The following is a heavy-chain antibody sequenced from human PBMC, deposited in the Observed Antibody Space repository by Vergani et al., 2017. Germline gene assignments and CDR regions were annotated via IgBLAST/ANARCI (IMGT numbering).Heavy chain of an antibody. Sequence: QLQLQESGPGLVKPSETLSLTCTVSGCSISSSSYYWGWIRQPPGKGLEWIGSIYYSGSTSYNPSLKSRVTISVDTSKNQFSLKLSSVTAADTAVYYCARPNRAAARFRGGSAFDIWGQGTMVTVSS. CDR2: IYYSGST. CDR3: ARPNRAAARFRGGSAFDI. CDR1: GCSISSSSYY. J-gene: IGHJ3*02. D-gene: IGHD6-13*01. V-gene: IGHV4-39*07.